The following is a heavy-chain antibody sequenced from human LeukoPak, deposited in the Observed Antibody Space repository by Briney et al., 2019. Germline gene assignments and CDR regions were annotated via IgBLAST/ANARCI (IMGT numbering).Heavy chain of an antibody. D-gene: IGHD6-6*01. CDR1: GGSFSGYY. Sequence: PSETLSLTCAVYGGSFSGYYWSWIRQPPGKGLEWIGEINHSGSTNYNPSLKSRVTISVDTSKNQFSLKLSSVTAADTAVYYCARVYSISSKTHYYYYMDVWGKGTTVTVSS. V-gene: IGHV4-34*01. CDR2: INHSGST. CDR3: ARVYSISSKTHYYYYMDV. J-gene: IGHJ6*03.